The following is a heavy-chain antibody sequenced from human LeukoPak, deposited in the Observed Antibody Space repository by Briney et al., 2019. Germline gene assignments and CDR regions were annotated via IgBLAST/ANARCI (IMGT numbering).Heavy chain of an antibody. Sequence: DPSETLSLTCTVSGGSISSYYWSWIRQPPGKGLEWIGYIYYSVSTNYNPSLKSRVTISVDTSKNQFSLKLSSVTAADTAVYYCARHVWDYGGNSWDYWGQGTLVTVSS. J-gene: IGHJ4*02. CDR1: GGSISSYY. CDR2: IYYSVST. D-gene: IGHD4-23*01. V-gene: IGHV4-59*08. CDR3: ARHVWDYGGNSWDY.